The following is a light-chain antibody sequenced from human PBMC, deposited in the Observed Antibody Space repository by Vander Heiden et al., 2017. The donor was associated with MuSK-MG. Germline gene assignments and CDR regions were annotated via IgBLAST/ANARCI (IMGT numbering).Light chain of an antibody. V-gene: IGLV3-25*03. CDR1: ALPKQY. Sequence: SYELTPPPSVSVSPGQTARNTCSGDALPKQYAYWYQQKPGQAPVLVIYKDSERPSGIPERFSGSSSGTTVTLTISGVQAEDEADYYCQSADSSVGFGGGTKLTVL. CDR2: KDS. CDR3: QSADSSVG. J-gene: IGLJ2*01.